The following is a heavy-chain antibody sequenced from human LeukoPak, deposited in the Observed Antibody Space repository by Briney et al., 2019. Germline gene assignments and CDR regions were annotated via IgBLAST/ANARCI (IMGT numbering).Heavy chain of an antibody. CDR3: ARWQYTISSGWFDP. D-gene: IGHD6-6*01. CDR1: GGSISSYY. V-gene: IGHV4-59*08. Sequence: SETLSLTCTVSGGSISSYYWSWIRQPPGKGLEWIGYIYYSGSTNYNPSLQGRVSISVDTSKIQFSLKLSSVTAADTAVYYCARWQYTISSGWFDPWGQGTLVTVSS. CDR2: IYYSGST. J-gene: IGHJ5*02.